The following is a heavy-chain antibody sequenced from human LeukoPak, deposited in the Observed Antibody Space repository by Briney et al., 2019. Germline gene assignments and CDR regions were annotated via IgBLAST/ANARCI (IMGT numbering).Heavy chain of an antibody. CDR3: ARHGGSSSWIILFDP. CDR2: IDPSDSYT. CDR1: GYSFTSHW. V-gene: IGHV5-10-1*01. Sequence: GESLRISCKGSGYSFTSHWISWVRQMPGKGLEWMGRIDPSDSYTNYSPSFQGHVTISADKSISTAYLQWSSLKASDTAIYYCARHGGSSSWIILFDPWGQGTLLTVSS. J-gene: IGHJ5*02. D-gene: IGHD6-13*01.